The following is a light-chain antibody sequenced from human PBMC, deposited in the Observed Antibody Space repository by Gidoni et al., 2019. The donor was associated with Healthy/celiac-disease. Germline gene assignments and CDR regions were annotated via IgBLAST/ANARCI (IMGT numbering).Light chain of an antibody. CDR2: SNN. Sequence: QSVLTQPPSASGTPGHRVTISCSGSSSNIGSNTVNGYQQLPGTAPKLLIYSNNQRPSGVPDRFSGSKSGTAASLAISGLQAEDEADYYCAAWDDSLNGWVFGGGTKLTVL. J-gene: IGLJ3*02. V-gene: IGLV1-44*01. CDR1: SSNIGSNT. CDR3: AAWDDSLNGWV.